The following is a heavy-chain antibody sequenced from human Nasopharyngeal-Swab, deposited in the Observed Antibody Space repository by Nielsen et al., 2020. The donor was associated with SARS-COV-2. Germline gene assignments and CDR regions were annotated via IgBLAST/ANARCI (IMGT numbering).Heavy chain of an antibody. J-gene: IGHJ4*02. CDR3: AREPYSNYAGGFDY. Sequence: SETLSLTCTVSGGSISSGSYYWSWIRQPAGKGLEWIGRIYTSGSTHYNPSLKSRVNISVDTSKNQFSLKLSSVTAADTAVYYCAREPYSNYAGGFDYWGQGTLVTVSS. D-gene: IGHD4-11*01. CDR2: IYTSGST. CDR1: GGSISSGSYY. V-gene: IGHV4-61*02.